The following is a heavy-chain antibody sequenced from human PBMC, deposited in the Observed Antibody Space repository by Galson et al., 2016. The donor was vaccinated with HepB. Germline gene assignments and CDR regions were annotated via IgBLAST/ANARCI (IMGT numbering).Heavy chain of an antibody. V-gene: IGHV3-33*01. CDR2: IWYDGHNT. J-gene: IGHJ4*01. Sequence: SLRLSCAASGFSFSSYGMHWVRQAPGKGLEWLAVIWYDGHNTFYADSVKGRITISRDTSNNTLYLALNSLGAEDTAVYYCARRTDFWSGSPPRFWGHGTLVTVSS. D-gene: IGHD3-3*01. CDR1: GFSFSSYG. CDR3: ARRTDFWSGSPPRF.